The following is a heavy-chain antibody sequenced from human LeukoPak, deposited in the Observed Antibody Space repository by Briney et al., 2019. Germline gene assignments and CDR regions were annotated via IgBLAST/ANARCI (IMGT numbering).Heavy chain of an antibody. J-gene: IGHJ4*02. Sequence: GASVKVSCKASGYTFTSYGINWARQAPGQGLEWMGWISAHNGYTHYAQKLQGRVTMTTDTFTSTAYMELRSLGSDDTAVYYCARGSGFFDYWGQGTLVTVSS. V-gene: IGHV1-18*04. D-gene: IGHD1-26*01. CDR1: GYTFTSYG. CDR3: ARGSGFFDY. CDR2: ISAHNGYT.